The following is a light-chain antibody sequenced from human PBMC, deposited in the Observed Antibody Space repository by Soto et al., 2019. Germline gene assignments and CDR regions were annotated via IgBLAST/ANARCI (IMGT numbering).Light chain of an antibody. CDR3: QQSYGTPWT. J-gene: IGKJ1*01. CDR2: AAS. V-gene: IGKV1-39*01. Sequence: DIQMTQSPSSLSASVRDRITITCRASQSISNHLNWYQQKPGKGPNLLIYAASSLQRGVPSRFSGSGSGRDFVLTISSLQPEDSATYYCQQSYGTPWTFDQGTKVDIK. CDR1: QSISNH.